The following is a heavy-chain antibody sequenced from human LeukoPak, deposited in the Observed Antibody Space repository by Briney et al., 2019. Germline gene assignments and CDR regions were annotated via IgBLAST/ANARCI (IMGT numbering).Heavy chain of an antibody. CDR1: GFTVSSNY. Sequence: GGSLRLSCAASGFTVSSNYMSWVRQAPGKGLEWVSVIYSGGSTCYADSVKGRFTISRDNSKNTLYLQMNSLRAEDTAVYYCARGIYYYYGMDVWGQRTTVTVSS. D-gene: IGHD1-14*01. J-gene: IGHJ6*02. CDR2: IYSGGST. V-gene: IGHV3-53*01. CDR3: ARGIYYYYGMDV.